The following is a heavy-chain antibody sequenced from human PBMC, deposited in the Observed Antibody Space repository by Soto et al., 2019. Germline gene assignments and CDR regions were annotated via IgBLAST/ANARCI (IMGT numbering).Heavy chain of an antibody. CDR3: ARSTPGNPFDI. D-gene: IGHD3-10*01. J-gene: IGHJ3*02. Sequence: GGSLRLSCAASGFTFSTYTMNWVRQAPGKGLEWVSSISAGSRSIYYTDSLKGRSTVSRDNSKNSLYLQINSLKAVDMVIQHSARSTPGNPFDIWGQGTMVTVSS. CDR1: GFTFSTYT. V-gene: IGHV3-21*01. CDR2: ISAGSRSI.